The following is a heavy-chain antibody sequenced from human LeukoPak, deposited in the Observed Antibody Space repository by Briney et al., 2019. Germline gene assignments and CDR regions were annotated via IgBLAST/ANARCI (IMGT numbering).Heavy chain of an antibody. V-gene: IGHV4-59*01. CDR3: ARGRVPGA. CDR1: GVSIPSYF. J-gene: IGHJ4*02. Sequence: SETLSLTCTVSGVSIPSYFWSWIRQPPGRGLEWIGYIYHSGSTNSNPSLKSRVSISLDTSKNQFSLKLSSVTAADTAVYYCARGRVPGAWGQGTLVTVSS. CDR2: IYHSGST. D-gene: IGHD6-19*01.